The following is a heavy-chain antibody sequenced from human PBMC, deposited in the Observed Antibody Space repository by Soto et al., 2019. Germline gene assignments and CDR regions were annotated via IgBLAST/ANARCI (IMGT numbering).Heavy chain of an antibody. J-gene: IGHJ6*03. CDR2: INHSGST. CDR1: GGSFSGYY. D-gene: IGHD3-10*01. Sequence: SETLSLTCAVYGGSFSGYYWSWIRQPPGKGLEWIGEINHSGSTNYNPSLKSRVTISVDTSKNQFSLKLSSVTAADTAVYYCARGSPITMVRGVIIEENYYYYMDVWGKGTTVTVSS. CDR3: ARGSPITMVRGVIIEENYYYYMDV. V-gene: IGHV4-34*01.